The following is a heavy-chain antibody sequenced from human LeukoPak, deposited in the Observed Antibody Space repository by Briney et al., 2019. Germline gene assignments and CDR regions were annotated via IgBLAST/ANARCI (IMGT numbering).Heavy chain of an antibody. CDR1: GFTFSSYE. V-gene: IGHV3-23*01. CDR3: ARGIFYDSSGYYSPYYFDY. CDR2: TSGSGGST. Sequence: GGSLRLSCAASGFTFSSYEMNWVRQAPGKGLEWVSVTSGSGGSTYYGDSVKGRFTISRDNSKNTLYMQMNSLRAEDTAVYYCARGIFYDSSGYYSPYYFDYWGQGTLVTVSS. D-gene: IGHD3-22*01. J-gene: IGHJ4*02.